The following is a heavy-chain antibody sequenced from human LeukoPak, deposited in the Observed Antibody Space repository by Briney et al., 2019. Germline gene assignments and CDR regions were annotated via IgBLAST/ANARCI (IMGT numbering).Heavy chain of an antibody. CDR1: GFTFTRFN. CDR3: ARPFYYDTNGGEGMDV. CDR2: ITTSGTYI. J-gene: IGHJ6*02. V-gene: IGHV3-21*06. D-gene: IGHD2-8*01. Sequence: GESLRLSCAASGFTFTRFNMNWVRQPPGKGLELVSSITTSGTYIYYADSVQGRFSISRDNAKNSLYLQMNSLRAEDTAVYYCARPFYYDTNGGEGMDVWGQGTTVTVSS.